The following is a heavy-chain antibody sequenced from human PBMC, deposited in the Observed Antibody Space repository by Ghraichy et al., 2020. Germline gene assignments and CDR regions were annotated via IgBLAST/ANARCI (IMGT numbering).Heavy chain of an antibody. CDR1: GGSVSSSNYY. V-gene: IGHV4-39*01. CDR2: IHHSGST. D-gene: IGHD6-19*01. J-gene: IGHJ4*02. Sequence: SETLSLTFTVSGGSVSSSNYYWGWIRQPPGKGLEWIANIHHSGSTYYNPSLKSRVTISIDTSKNQFSLNVTSVTAADTAVYYCARVIGTVEVAGTGKYYFDYWGQGTLGTVSS. CDR3: ARVIGTVEVAGTGKYYFDY.